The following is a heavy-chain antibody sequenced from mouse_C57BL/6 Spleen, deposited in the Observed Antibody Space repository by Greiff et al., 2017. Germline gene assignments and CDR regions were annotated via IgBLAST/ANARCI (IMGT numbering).Heavy chain of an antibody. J-gene: IGHJ4*01. CDR2: IYPGSGST. D-gene: IGHD1-1*01. V-gene: IGHV1-55*01. CDR3: ARGGGSSYAMDY. CDR1: GYTFTSYW. Sequence: QVQLQQPGAELVKPGASVKMSCKASGYTFTSYWITWVKQRPGQGLEWIGDIYPGSGSTNYNEKFKSKATLTVDTSSSTAYMQLSSLTSEDSSVYYCARGGGSSYAMDYWGQGTSVTVSS.